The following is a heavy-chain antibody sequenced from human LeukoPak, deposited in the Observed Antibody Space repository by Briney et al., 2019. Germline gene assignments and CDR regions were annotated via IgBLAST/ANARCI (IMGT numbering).Heavy chain of an antibody. CDR2: INPNSGGT. V-gene: IGHV1-2*02. Sequence: ASVKVSCKASGYTFTGYYMHWVRQAPGQGLEWMGWINPNSGGTNYGQKFQGRVTMTRDTSINTAYMELSRLRSDDTAVYYCARVVPAAIYRGFDPWGQGTLVTVSS. D-gene: IGHD2-2*01. J-gene: IGHJ5*02. CDR3: ARVVPAAIYRGFDP. CDR1: GYTFTGYY.